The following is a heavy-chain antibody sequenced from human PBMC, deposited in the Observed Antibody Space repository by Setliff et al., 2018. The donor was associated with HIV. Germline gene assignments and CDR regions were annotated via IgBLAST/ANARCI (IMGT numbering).Heavy chain of an antibody. CDR2: INHRGST. V-gene: IGHV4-34*01. J-gene: IGHJ4*02. Sequence: SETLSLTCAVYGGSFSGYYWNWIRQPPGKGLEWIGEINHRGSTNYNPSLKSRVTISVDTSKNQFPLKLRSVTAADTAVYFCARLGYVTFDFDYWGQGTLVTVSS. CDR1: GGSFSGYY. CDR3: ARLGYVTFDFDY. D-gene: IGHD3-16*01.